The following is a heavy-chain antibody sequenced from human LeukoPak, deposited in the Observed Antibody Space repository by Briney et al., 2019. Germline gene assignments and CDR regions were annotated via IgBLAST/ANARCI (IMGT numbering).Heavy chain of an antibody. J-gene: IGHJ4*02. Sequence: GGSLRLSCAASGFTFDDYAMHWVRQAPGKGLEWGSDIIWNGGRTGYADSVKGRFTISRDNAKNSLYLQMNNLRPEDTALYYCAKASGYSFGHFDYWGQGTLVTVSS. D-gene: IGHD5-18*01. CDR1: GFTFDDYA. CDR2: IIWNGGRT. CDR3: AKASGYSFGHFDY. V-gene: IGHV3-9*01.